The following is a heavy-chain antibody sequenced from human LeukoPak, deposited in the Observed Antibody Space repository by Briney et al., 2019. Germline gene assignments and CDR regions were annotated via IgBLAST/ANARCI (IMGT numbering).Heavy chain of an antibody. J-gene: IGHJ4*02. CDR3: ARGYDYGDYGVVE. CDR2: IWYDGSNK. V-gene: IGHV3-33*01. D-gene: IGHD4-17*01. CDR1: GFTFSNYG. Sequence: GGSLRLSCAASGFTFSNYGMHWVRQAPGKGLEWVAVIWYDGSNKYYSDSVRGRFTISRDDSKNTLYLQMNSLRAEDTAVYYCARGYDYGDYGVVEWGQGTLVTVSS.